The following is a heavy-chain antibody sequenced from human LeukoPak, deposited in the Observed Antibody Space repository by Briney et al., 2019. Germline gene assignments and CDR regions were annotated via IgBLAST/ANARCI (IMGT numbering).Heavy chain of an antibody. V-gene: IGHV4-39*07. Sequence: SETLSLTCSVSGGSIRSLGYSWGWIRQPPGKGLEWIASMYYTGTTYYNPSLNRRVTMSVDTSKNQFSLNLTSVTAADTAVFYCARSVSAYAGRGWFDPWGQGTLVTVSS. D-gene: IGHD5-12*01. CDR1: GGSIRSLGYS. J-gene: IGHJ5*02. CDR2: MYYTGTT. CDR3: ARSVSAYAGRGWFDP.